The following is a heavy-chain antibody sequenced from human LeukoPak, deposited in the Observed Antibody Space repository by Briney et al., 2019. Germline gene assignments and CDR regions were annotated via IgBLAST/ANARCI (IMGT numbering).Heavy chain of an antibody. CDR1: GFTFSSYG. CDR2: ISYDGSNK. CDR3: ARDGRRGIVVVPAAMSLDY. V-gene: IGHV3-30*03. Sequence: SLRLSCAASGFTFSSYGMHWVRQAPGKGLEWVAVISYDGSNKYYADSVKGRFTISRDNSKNTLYLQMNSLRAEDTAVYYCARDGRRGIVVVPAAMSLDYWGQGTLVTVSS. D-gene: IGHD2-2*01. J-gene: IGHJ4*02.